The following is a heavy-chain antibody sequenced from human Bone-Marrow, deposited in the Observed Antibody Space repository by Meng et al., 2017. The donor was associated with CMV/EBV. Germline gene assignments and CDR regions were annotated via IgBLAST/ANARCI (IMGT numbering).Heavy chain of an antibody. CDR3: ARDRDPLVAVRLGWFDP. V-gene: IGHV1-2*02. CDR2: INPNSGGT. Sequence: ASVKVSCKASGYTFTGYYVHWVRQAPGQGLEWMGWINPNSGGTNYAQKFQGRVTMTRDTSISTAYMELSRLRSDDTAVYYCARDRDPLVAVRLGWFDPWGQGTLVTVSS. J-gene: IGHJ5*02. CDR1: GYTFTGYY. D-gene: IGHD2-15*01.